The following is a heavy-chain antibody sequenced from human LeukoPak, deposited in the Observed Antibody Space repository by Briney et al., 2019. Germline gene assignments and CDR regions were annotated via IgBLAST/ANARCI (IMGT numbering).Heavy chain of an antibody. CDR1: GFTFSSYG. Sequence: GGSLRLSCAASGFTFSSYGMHWVRQAPGKGLEWVAVISYDGTNKYYADSVKGRFTISRDNSKNTLYLQMNSLRVEDTAVYYCARAELLSLDYWGRGTLVTVSS. J-gene: IGHJ4*02. D-gene: IGHD1-7*01. CDR2: ISYDGTNK. CDR3: ARAELLSLDY. V-gene: IGHV3-30*19.